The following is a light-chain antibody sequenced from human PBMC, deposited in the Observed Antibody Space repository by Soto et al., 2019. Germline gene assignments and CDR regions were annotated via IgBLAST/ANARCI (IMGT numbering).Light chain of an antibody. CDR1: SSDIGPYNY. CDR3: SSYSSSATPYV. Sequence: QSVLAQHASVSGSPGQSITISCIGTSSDIGPYNYVSWYQQHPDKAPKLILYEVTNRPSGASDRFSGSKSGNAAFLTISGLQAEDEAVYYFSSYSSSATPYVFGTGTKVTV. V-gene: IGLV2-14*01. CDR2: EVT. J-gene: IGLJ1*01.